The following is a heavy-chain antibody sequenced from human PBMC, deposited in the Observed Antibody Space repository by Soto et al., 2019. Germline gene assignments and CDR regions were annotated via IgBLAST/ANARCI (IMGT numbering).Heavy chain of an antibody. V-gene: IGHV2-5*02. CDR3: AHAGDYDLLTFDH. CDR1: GFSLSTYHMG. Sequence: QITLKESGPTLVRPAQTLTLTCDFSGFSLSTYHMGVAWIRQPPGQALEWLALIYWDDDKRYSPSLKDRLAISKDTSSNQVVLTITNIDPGDSATYFCAHAGDYDLLTFDHWGPGTLVTVSS. CDR2: IYWDDDK. J-gene: IGHJ4*02. D-gene: IGHD4-17*01.